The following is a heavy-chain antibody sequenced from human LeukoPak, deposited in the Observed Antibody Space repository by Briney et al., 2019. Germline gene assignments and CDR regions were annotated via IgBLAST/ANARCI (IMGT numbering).Heavy chain of an antibody. D-gene: IGHD3-16*01. J-gene: IGHJ6*02. Sequence: PGGSLRLSCAASGFTFSSYSMNWVRRAPGKGLEWVSSISSSSSYIYYADSVKGRFTISRDNAKNSLYLQMNSLRAEDTAVYYCARGGEPIWDYYGMDVWGQGTTVTVSS. V-gene: IGHV3-21*01. CDR3: ARGGEPIWDYYGMDV. CDR2: ISSSSSYI. CDR1: GFTFSSYS.